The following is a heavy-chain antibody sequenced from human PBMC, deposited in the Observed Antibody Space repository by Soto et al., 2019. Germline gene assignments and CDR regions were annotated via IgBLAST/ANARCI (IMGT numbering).Heavy chain of an antibody. V-gene: IGHV4-39*02. J-gene: IGHJ4*02. CDR2: IFYSGST. CDR3: ARPGGSGWFYFDS. Sequence: SETLSLTCTVSSGSISSTIYSWDWIRQPPGKGLEWIGSIFYSGSTYYNPSLKSRVTISVDTSKNHFSLKLTSVTAADTAVYYCARPGGSGWFYFDSWGQGSQVTVS. D-gene: IGHD6-13*01. CDR1: SGSISSTIYS.